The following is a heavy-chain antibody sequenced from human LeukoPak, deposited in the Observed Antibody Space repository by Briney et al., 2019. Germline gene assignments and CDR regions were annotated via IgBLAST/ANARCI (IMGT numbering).Heavy chain of an antibody. CDR1: GFTFSSYG. Sequence: GGSLRLSCAASGFTFSSYGMHWVRQAPGKGLEWVAFIRYDGSNKYYADSVKGRFTISRDNSKNTLYLQMNSLRAEDTAVYYCAKDPQYMTPVTTPWFDYWGQGTLVTVSS. CDR2: IRYDGSNK. D-gene: IGHD4-11*01. J-gene: IGHJ4*02. V-gene: IGHV3-30*02. CDR3: AKDPQYMTPVTTPWFDY.